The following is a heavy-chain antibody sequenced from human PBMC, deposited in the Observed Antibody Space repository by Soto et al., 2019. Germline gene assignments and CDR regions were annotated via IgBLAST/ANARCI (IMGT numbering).Heavy chain of an antibody. D-gene: IGHD6-19*01. CDR1: GFTFSTYG. Sequence: QVQLVESGGGVVQAGGSLGLSCTASGFTFSTYGMHWVRQAPGKGPEWVAVMSHDGSHKAFLDSVKGRFIISRDNSKNTLYLKMNSLRADDTSLYYCARLARSGCDHYYYGMDVWGDGTTVIVSS. V-gene: IGHV3-30*03. J-gene: IGHJ6*04. CDR3: ARLARSGCDHYYYGMDV. CDR2: MSHDGSHK.